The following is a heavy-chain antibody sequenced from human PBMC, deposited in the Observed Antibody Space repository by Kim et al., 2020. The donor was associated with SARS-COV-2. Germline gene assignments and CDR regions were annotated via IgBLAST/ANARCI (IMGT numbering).Heavy chain of an antibody. J-gene: IGHJ3*02. Sequence: SETLSLTCTVSGGSISSYYWSWIRQPPGKGLEWIGYIYYSGSTNYNPSLKSRVTISVDTSKNQFSLKLSSVTAADTAVYYCARGYYDILTGWLHDAFDIWGQGTMVTVSS. CDR1: GGSISSYY. V-gene: IGHV4-59*01. D-gene: IGHD3-9*01. CDR3: ARGYYDILTGWLHDAFDI. CDR2: IYYSGST.